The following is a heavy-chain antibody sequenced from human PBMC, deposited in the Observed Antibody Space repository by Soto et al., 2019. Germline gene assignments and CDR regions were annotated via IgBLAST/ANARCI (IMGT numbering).Heavy chain of an antibody. Sequence: EVQLLESGGGLVQPGGSLRLSCAASVFTFSTYATSWVRQAPGKRLEWVSAISGSGGNSTFYGDSVKGRFTISRDNSKNTLYLQMNSLGAEDTAVYYCAKGGGSCCFDNWGQGTLVTVSS. D-gene: IGHD2-15*01. CDR3: AKGGGSCCFDN. CDR1: VFTFSTYA. CDR2: ISGSGGNST. J-gene: IGHJ4*02. V-gene: IGHV3-23*01.